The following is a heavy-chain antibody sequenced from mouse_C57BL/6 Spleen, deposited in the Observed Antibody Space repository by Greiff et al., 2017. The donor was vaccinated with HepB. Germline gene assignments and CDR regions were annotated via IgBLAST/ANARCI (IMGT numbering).Heavy chain of an antibody. CDR2: IYPRDGST. CDR3: ASRDSNYDWYFDV. V-gene: IGHV1-78*01. Sequence: VKLQESDAELVKPGASVKISCKVSGYTFTDHTIHWMKQRPEQGLEWIGYIYPRDGSTKYNEKFKGKATLTADKSSSTAYMQLNSLTSEDSAVYFCASRDSNYDWYFDVWGTGTTVTVSS. J-gene: IGHJ1*03. D-gene: IGHD2-5*01. CDR1: GYTFTDHT.